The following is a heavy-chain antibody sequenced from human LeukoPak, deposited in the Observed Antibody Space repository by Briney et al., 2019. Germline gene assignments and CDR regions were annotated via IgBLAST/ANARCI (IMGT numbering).Heavy chain of an antibody. CDR1: GFTFSSYA. CDR3: ANDKQWLITYYFDY. J-gene: IGHJ4*02. CDR2: ISGSGGST. D-gene: IGHD6-19*01. V-gene: IGHV3-23*01. Sequence: QPGGSLRLSCAASGFTFSSYAMSWVRQAPGKGLEWVSAISGSGGSTYYADSVKGRFTISRDNSKNTLYLQMNSLRAEDTAVYYCANDKQWLITYYFDYWGQGTLVPVSS.